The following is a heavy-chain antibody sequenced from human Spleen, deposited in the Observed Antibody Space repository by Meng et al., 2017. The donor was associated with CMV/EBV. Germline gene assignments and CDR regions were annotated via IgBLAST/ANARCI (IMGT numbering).Heavy chain of an antibody. J-gene: IGHJ3*02. CDR3: ARHDSGYDNGGLDAFDI. CDR1: GDSISSSSYY. Sequence: SETLSLTCTVSGDSISSSSYYWGWIRQPPGKGLEWIGNIYYSGSSYYNPSLKSRVTISVDTSTNQFSRRLSSVTAADTAVYYCARHDSGYDNGGLDAFDIWGQGTLVTVSS. CDR2: IYYSGSS. D-gene: IGHD5-12*01. V-gene: IGHV4-39*01.